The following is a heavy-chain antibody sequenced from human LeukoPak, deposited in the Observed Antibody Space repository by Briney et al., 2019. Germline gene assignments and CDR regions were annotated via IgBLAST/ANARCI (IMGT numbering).Heavy chain of an antibody. D-gene: IGHD3-16*01. CDR1: GGSISSYY. CDR3: AGYYDYVWGSGWFDP. Sequence: PSETLSLTCTVFGGSISSYYWSWIRQPPGKGLEWIGYIYYSGSTKYNPSLKSRVTISVDTSKNQFSLKLSSVTAADTAVYYCAGYYDYVWGSGWFDPWGQGTLVTVSS. J-gene: IGHJ5*02. V-gene: IGHV4-59*01. CDR2: IYYSGST.